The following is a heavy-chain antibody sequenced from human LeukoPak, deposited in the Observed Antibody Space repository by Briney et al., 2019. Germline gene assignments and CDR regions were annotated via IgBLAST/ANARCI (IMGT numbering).Heavy chain of an antibody. CDR1: GGTFSNFA. CDR2: IIPILGVA. Sequence: SVKVSCKASGGTFSNFAISWVRQAPGQGLQWMGRIIPILGVANYAQNFHGRVLITADKSTSTAYMELSSLRSEDTAVYYCATDLRASAGPPRFDPWGQGALVTVSS. D-gene: IGHD6-13*01. V-gene: IGHV1-69*04. J-gene: IGHJ5*02. CDR3: ATDLRASAGPPRFDP.